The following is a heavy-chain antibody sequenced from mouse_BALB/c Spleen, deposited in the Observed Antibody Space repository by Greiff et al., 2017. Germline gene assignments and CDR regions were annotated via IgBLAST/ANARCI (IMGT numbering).Heavy chain of an antibody. CDR2: ISYSGST. CDR3: ARGVDY. V-gene: IGHV3-2*02. J-gene: IGHJ4*01. CDR1: GYSITSDYA. Sequence: DVKLQESGPGLVKPSQSLSLTCTVTGYSITSDYAWNWIRQFPGNKLEWMGYISYSGSTSYNPSLKSRISITRDTSKNQFFLQLNSVTTEDTATYYCARGVDYWGQGTSVTVSS.